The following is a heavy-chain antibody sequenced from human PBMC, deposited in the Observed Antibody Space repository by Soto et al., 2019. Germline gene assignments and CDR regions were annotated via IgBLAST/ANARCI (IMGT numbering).Heavy chain of an antibody. Sequence: QVQLQESGPGLVKPSQTLSLTCTVSGGSISSGGYYWSWIRQHPGKGLEWIGYIYYSGSTYYNPSLQGRVTIAVDTSKKQFSRQRSSVTAADPSVNYCARNGGVWSGSLWYYPSGQGNLVTVSS. CDR1: GGSISSGGYY. CDR3: ARNGGVWSGSLWYYP. D-gene: IGHD3-3*01. J-gene: IGHJ5*02. V-gene: IGHV4-31*03. CDR2: IYYSGST.